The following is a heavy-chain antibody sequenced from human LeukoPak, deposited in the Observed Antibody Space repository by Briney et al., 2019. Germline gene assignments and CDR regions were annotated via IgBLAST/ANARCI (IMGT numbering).Heavy chain of an antibody. Sequence: ASVKVSCKTSGYTFTSYYMHWVRQAPGQGLEWIGIINPSGGSTSYAQKFQGRVTMTRDTSTSTVYMELSSLRSEDTAVYYCASGGDYYDSSGISYFDYWGQGTLVTVSS. V-gene: IGHV1-46*01. J-gene: IGHJ4*02. CDR3: ASGGDYYDSSGISYFDY. CDR2: INPSGGST. CDR1: GYTFTSYY. D-gene: IGHD3-22*01.